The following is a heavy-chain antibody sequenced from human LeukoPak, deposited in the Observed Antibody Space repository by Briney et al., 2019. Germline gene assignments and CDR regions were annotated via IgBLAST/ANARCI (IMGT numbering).Heavy chain of an antibody. D-gene: IGHD3-22*01. CDR3: ARAHSSGYFPFDY. V-gene: IGHV4-59*01. CDR1: GGSISSYY. CDR2: IYYSGST. J-gene: IGHJ4*02. Sequence: KPSETLSLTCTVSGGSISSYYWSWIRQPPGMGLEWIGYIYYSGSTNYNPSLKSRVTISVDTSKNQFSLKLSSVTAADTAVYYCARAHSSGYFPFDYWGQGTLVTVSS.